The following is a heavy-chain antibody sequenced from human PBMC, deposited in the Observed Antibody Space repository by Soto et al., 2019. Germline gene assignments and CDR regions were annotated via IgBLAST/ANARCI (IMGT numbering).Heavy chain of an antibody. V-gene: IGHV3-30*18. CDR3: AKARLWFGELLLGGFDY. Sequence: GGSLRLSCAASGFTFSSYGMHWVRQAPGKGLEWVAVISYDGSNKYYADSVKGRFTISRDNPKNTLYLQMNSLRAEDTAVYYCAKARLWFGELLLGGFDYWGQGTLVTVSS. D-gene: IGHD3-10*01. CDR1: GFTFSSYG. CDR2: ISYDGSNK. J-gene: IGHJ4*02.